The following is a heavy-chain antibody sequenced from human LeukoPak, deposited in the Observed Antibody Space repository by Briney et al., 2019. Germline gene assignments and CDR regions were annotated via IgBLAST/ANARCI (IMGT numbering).Heavy chain of an antibody. CDR1: GFTSNPSE. Sequence: GGSLRLSCAASGFTSNPSELNWVRQAPGKGLEWVSYISSSSGNIYYADSMKGRFTISRDNTKNLLYLQMNSLRAEDTAVYYCARDLAGGRFDLWGQGTLVTVSS. V-gene: IGHV3-21*06. J-gene: IGHJ5*02. CDR2: ISSSSGNI. D-gene: IGHD3-16*01. CDR3: ARDLAGGRFDL.